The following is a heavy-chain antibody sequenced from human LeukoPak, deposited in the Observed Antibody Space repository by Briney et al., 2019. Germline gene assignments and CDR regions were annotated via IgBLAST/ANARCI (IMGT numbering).Heavy chain of an antibody. Sequence: GRSLRLSCAASGFTFSSYGMHWVRQAPGKGLEWVAVISYDGSNKYYADSVKGRFTISRDNSKNILYLQMNSLRAEDTAVYFCAGDRGDDYIPGGAFDIWGQGTMVTVSS. CDR3: AGDRGDDYIPGGAFDI. J-gene: IGHJ3*02. CDR2: ISYDGSNK. V-gene: IGHV3-30*03. CDR1: GFTFSSYG. D-gene: IGHD3-16*01.